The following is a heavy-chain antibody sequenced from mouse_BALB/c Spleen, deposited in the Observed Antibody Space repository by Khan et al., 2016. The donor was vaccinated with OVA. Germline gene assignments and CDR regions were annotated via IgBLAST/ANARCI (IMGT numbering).Heavy chain of an antibody. CDR2: IWRGGST. CDR1: GFSLITYG. CDR3: ARGSYRCDFTY. V-gene: IGHV2-4-1*01. J-gene: IGHJ3*01. Sequence: QVQLQQSGPGLVQPSQSLSITCTVSGFSLITYGVHWVRQSPGKGLEWMGVIWRGGSTANNAAFISSMSISKDNPKSHAFFKLSSLQADDTAIYYWARGSYRCDFTYWGRGTLVTVSA.